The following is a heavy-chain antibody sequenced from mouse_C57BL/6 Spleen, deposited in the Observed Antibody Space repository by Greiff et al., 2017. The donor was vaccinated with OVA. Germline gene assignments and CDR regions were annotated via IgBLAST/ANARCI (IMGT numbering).Heavy chain of an antibody. J-gene: IGHJ2*01. CDR2: IYPGSGST. V-gene: IGHV1-55*01. CDR1: GYTFTSYW. D-gene: IGHD1-1*01. Sequence: VQLQQPGAELVKPGASVKMSCKASGYTFTSYWITWVKQRPGQGLEWIGDIYPGSGSTNYNEKFKSKATLTVDKSSSTAYMQLSSLTSEDSAVYYCARSVATGYWGQGTTLSVSS. CDR3: ARSVATGY.